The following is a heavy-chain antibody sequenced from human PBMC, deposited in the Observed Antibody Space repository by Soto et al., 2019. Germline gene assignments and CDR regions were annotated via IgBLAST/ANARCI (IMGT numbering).Heavy chain of an antibody. Sequence: QVQLQESGPGLVKPSQTLSLTCTVSGGSISSGDYYWSWIRQPPGKGLEWIGYIYYSGSTYYNPSLKSRVTISVDTSKNQFSLKLSSVTAADTAVYYCARTHIMITFGGVIVQTSFDYWGQGTLVTVSS. CDR1: GGSISSGDYY. D-gene: IGHD3-16*02. J-gene: IGHJ4*02. CDR2: IYYSGST. CDR3: ARTHIMITFGGVIVQTSFDY. V-gene: IGHV4-30-4*01.